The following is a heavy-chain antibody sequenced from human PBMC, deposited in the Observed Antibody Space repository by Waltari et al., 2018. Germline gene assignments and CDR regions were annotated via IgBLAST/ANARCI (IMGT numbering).Heavy chain of an antibody. D-gene: IGHD6-13*01. V-gene: IGHV4-38-2*01. CDR3: ASNKDLAAAYFDY. CDR2: IYHSGST. J-gene: IGHJ4*02. CDR1: GYSISSGYY. Sequence: LSLTCAVSGYSISSGYYWGWIRQPPGKGLEWIGSIYHSGSTYYNPSLKSRVTISVDTSKNQFSLKLSSVTAADTAVYYCASNKDLAAAYFDYWGQGTLVTVSS.